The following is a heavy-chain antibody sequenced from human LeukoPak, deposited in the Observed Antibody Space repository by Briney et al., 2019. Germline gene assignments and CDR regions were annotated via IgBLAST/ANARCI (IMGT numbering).Heavy chain of an antibody. CDR1: GYTLTELS. D-gene: IGHD2-2*01. V-gene: IGHV1-24*01. J-gene: IGHJ5*02. Sequence: ASVNVSCLVSGYTLTELSMHWVRQAPGKGLEWMGGFDPEDGETIYAQKFQGRVTMAEDTSTDTAYMELSSLRSEDTAVYYCATPHCSSTSCHNWFDPWGQGTLVTVSS. CDR2: FDPEDGET. CDR3: ATPHCSSTSCHNWFDP.